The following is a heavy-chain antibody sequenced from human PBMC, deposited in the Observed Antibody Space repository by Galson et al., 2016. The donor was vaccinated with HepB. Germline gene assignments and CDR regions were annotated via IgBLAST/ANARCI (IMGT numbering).Heavy chain of an antibody. J-gene: IGHJ4*02. D-gene: IGHD5-24*01. CDR1: GYSFTNYY. CDR2: LNPSGGGT. CDR3: ARVISGDGYNYKAGEFDY. Sequence: SVKVSCKASGYSFTNYYLHWVRQAPGQSLEWMGILNPSGGGTTYAQKFQGRVIMTRDTSTRTVYMELSSLRPEDTAVYFCARVISGDGYNYKAGEFDYWGQGTLVTVSS. V-gene: IGHV1-46*01.